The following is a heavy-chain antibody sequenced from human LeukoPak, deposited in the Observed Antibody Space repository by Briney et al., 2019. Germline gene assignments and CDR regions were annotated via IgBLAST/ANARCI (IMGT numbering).Heavy chain of an antibody. J-gene: IGHJ4*02. V-gene: IGHV1-2*02. D-gene: IGHD6-6*01. CDR1: GYTFTGYY. CDR3: ARSTREYSSSSVARE. CDR2: INPNSGGT. Sequence: ASVKVSCKASGYTFTGYYMHWVRQAPGHGLEWMGWINPNSGGTNYAQKFQGRVTMTRDTSISTAYMELSRLRSDDTAVYYCARSTREYSSSSVAREWGQEPWSPSPQ.